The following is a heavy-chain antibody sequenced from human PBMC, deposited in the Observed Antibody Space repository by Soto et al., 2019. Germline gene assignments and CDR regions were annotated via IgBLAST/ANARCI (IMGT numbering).Heavy chain of an antibody. CDR1: GYTFTSYY. D-gene: IGHD3-22*01. V-gene: IGHV1-46*01. J-gene: IGHJ4*02. CDR3: ARDIINSSGYYGFDY. Sequence: ASLKVSCKASGYTFTSYYMHWVRQAPGQGLEWMGIINPSGGSTSYAQKFQGRVTMTRDTSTSTVYMELSSLRSEDTAVYYCARDIINSSGYYGFDYWGQGTLVTVSS. CDR2: INPSGGST.